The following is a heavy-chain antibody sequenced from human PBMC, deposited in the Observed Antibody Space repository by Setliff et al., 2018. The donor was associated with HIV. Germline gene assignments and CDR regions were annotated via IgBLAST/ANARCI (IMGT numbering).Heavy chain of an antibody. D-gene: IGHD6-19*01. V-gene: IGHV5-51*01. J-gene: IGHJ3*02. CDR1: GYSFTNFW. CDR3: ARHFSVAGDAFDI. CDR2: FYPGDFDT. Sequence: PGESLKISCKGSGYSFTNFWIGWVRQMPGKGLEWMGIFYPGDFDTRYSPSFEGQVTMSGDKSITTAYLQWDSLKASDTAMYYCARHFSVAGDAFDIWGQGTMVTV.